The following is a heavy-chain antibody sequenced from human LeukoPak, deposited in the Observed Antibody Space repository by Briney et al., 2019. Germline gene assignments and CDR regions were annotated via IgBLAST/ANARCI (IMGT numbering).Heavy chain of an antibody. D-gene: IGHD5-18*01. CDR3: AREPIQLWLRGAFDI. V-gene: IGHV3-11*05. Sequence: GGSLRLSCAASGFTFSDYYMSWIRQAPGKGLEWVSYISSSSSYTNYADSVKGRFTISRDNAKNSLYLQMNSLRAEDTAVYYCAREPIQLWLRGAFDIWGQGTMVAVS. CDR2: ISSSSSYT. CDR1: GFTFSDYY. J-gene: IGHJ3*02.